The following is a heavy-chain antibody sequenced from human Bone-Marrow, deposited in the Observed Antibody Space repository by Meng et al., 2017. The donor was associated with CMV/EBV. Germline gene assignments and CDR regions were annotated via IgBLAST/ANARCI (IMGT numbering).Heavy chain of an antibody. CDR3: ARDGRYNSEISY. J-gene: IGHJ4*02. Sequence: SETLSLTCTVVGGSISISTNYWGWVRQPPGKGLEWIGTRDYGGNTYYHPSLKSRVTISLDTSNKQLSLKLTSVTAADTAVYYCARDGRYNSEISYWGQGQVVNVSS. CDR2: RDYGGNT. D-gene: IGHD1-1*01. V-gene: IGHV4-39*07. CDR1: GGSISISTNY.